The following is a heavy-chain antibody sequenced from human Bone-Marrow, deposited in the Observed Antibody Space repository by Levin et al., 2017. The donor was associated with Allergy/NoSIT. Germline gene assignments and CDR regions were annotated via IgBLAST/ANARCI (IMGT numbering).Heavy chain of an antibody. CDR1: GILFSSYD. Sequence: GGSLRLSCAASGILFSSYDMNWVRQAPGKGLEWVSSISAGGNYIYYADSVKGRFTISRDNAKNSLFLQMYSLRAEDTAVYYCASWAMYHYDRSAFDYFYYAMDVWGQGTTVTVSS. J-gene: IGHJ6*02. CDR3: ASWAMYHYDRSAFDYFYYAMDV. CDR2: ISAGGNYI. V-gene: IGHV3-21*01. D-gene: IGHD3-22*01.